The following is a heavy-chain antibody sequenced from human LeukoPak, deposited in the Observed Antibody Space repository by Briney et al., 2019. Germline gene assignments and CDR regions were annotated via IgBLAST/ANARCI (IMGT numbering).Heavy chain of an antibody. J-gene: IGHJ6*03. D-gene: IGHD2-2*01. V-gene: IGHV3-23*01. CDR1: GFTFRSYA. CDR3: AKVYCGTTTCSHYSYFYMDV. Sequence: GGSLRLSCAASGFTFRSYAMSWVRQAPGKGLEWXSXXXGXXGSTYYADSVRGRFTISRDNSKNTLYLPMNNLRAEDTAVYHCAKVYCGTTTCSHYSYFYMDVWGKGTTVTVSS. CDR2: XXGXXGST.